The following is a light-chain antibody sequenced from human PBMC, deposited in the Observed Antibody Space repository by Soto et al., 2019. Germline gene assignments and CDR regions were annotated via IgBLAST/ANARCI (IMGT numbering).Light chain of an antibody. CDR2: HDD. V-gene: IGLV1-36*01. Sequence: QSVLTQPPSVSAAPRQRVTISCSGSSSNIGNNAVNWYQQLPGQAPRLLIYHDDLLPSGVSVRFSGSKSGTSASLVVSGLQSEDEADYYCAAWDDSLNVWVFGGGTKLTVL. J-gene: IGLJ3*02. CDR3: AAWDDSLNVWV. CDR1: SSNIGNNA.